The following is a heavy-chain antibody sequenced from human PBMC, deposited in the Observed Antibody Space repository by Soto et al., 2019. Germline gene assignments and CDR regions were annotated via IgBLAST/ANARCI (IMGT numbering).Heavy chain of an antibody. Sequence: QVKLVQSGTEVKKPGASVKVSCKASGYSFGTSGISWVRQAPGQGLEWMGWISAYNGNTNYDQKLQARATMTTDTSTNTDYLDLRSLRSDDTAVYYCARAGQYYDSSGYANWGQGTLVTVSS. CDR2: ISAYNGNT. CDR3: ARAGQYYDSSGYAN. D-gene: IGHD3-22*01. CDR1: GYSFGTSG. V-gene: IGHV1-18*01. J-gene: IGHJ4*02.